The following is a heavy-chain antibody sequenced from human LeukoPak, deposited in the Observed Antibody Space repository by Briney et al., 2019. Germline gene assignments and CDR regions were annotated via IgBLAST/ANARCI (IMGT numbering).Heavy chain of an antibody. J-gene: IGHJ4*02. CDR2: VWRDGSNK. Sequence: GGSLRLSCTAPGFTFSSYAIHWIRQAPGKGLEWVALVWRDGSNKYYSDAVKGRFTISRDNSKNTVYLQINSLRAEDTTVYYCARELFGSGSCPDYWGQGTRVPVSS. CDR3: ARELFGSGSCPDY. CDR1: GFTFSSYA. V-gene: IGHV3-33*01. D-gene: IGHD3-10*01.